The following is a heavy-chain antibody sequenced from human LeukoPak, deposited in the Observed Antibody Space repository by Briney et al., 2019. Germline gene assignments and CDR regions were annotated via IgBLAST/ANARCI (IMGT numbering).Heavy chain of an antibody. CDR2: INPNSGGT. J-gene: IGHJ4*02. CDR1: GYTFTGYY. CDR3: ARGLYYYGSGSYAGGY. V-gene: IGHV1-2*02. Sequence: ASVKVSCKASGYTFTGYYMHWVRPAPGQGLEWMGWINPNSGGTNYAQKFQGRVTMTRDTSISTAYMELSRLRSDDTAVYYCARGLYYYGSGSYAGGYWGQGTLVTVSS. D-gene: IGHD3-10*01.